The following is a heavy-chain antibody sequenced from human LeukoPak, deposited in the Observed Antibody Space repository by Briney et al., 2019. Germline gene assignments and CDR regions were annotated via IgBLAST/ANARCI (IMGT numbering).Heavy chain of an antibody. D-gene: IGHD3-22*01. CDR2: IRYDGSNE. Sequence: GGSLRLSCAASGFTFSSYGMHWVRQAPGKGLEWVAFIRYDGSNEYYADSVKGRFTISRDKSKNTLSLQMNSLRAEDTAVYYCARARKGYYDSSGYFGFDYWGQGTLVTVSS. J-gene: IGHJ4*02. V-gene: IGHV3-30*02. CDR3: ARARKGYYDSSGYFGFDY. CDR1: GFTFSSYG.